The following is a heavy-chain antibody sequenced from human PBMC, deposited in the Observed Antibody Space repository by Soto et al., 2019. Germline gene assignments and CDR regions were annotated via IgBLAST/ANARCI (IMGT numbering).Heavy chain of an antibody. D-gene: IGHD2-15*01. V-gene: IGHV3-30*03. Sequence: QVQLVESGGGVVQPGRSLRLSCAASGFFFSSYGMHWVRQAPGKGLEWVALISYDGNNQDYADSVKGRFAISRDNSRNTLYLQLNSLRVEDTAVYYCTCAGVVVPAADFDYWGQGTLVTVSS. J-gene: IGHJ4*02. CDR1: GFFFSSYG. CDR3: TCAGVVVPAADFDY. CDR2: ISYDGNNQ.